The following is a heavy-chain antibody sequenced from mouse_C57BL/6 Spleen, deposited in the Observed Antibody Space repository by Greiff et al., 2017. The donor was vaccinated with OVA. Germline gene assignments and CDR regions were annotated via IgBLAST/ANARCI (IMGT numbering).Heavy chain of an antibody. V-gene: IGHV7-3*01. D-gene: IGHD1-1*01. J-gene: IGHJ4*01. CDR1: GFTFTDYY. Sequence: EVQLVESGGGLVQPGGSLSLSCAASGFTFTDYYMSWVRQPPGKALEWLGFIRNKANGYTTEYSASVKCRFTISRDNSQSILYLQMNALRAEDSATYYCARYGYYYGSSYGYAMDYWGQGTSVTVSS. CDR2: IRNKANGYTT. CDR3: ARYGYYYGSSYGYAMDY.